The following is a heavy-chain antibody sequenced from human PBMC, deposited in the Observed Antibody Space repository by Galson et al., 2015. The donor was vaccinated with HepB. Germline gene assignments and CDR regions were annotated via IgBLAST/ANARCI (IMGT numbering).Heavy chain of an antibody. CDR1: GFNVNIYS. D-gene: IGHD2-15*01. J-gene: IGHJ6*03. CDR3: ASEAAGYEYYMDV. CDR2: INANTGNP. Sequence: SVKVSCKASGFNVNIYSMNWVRQAPGQGLEWMGWINANTGNPTYAQGFTGRFVFYMDTSVRTAYLQISSLKDEDTAVYYCASEAAGYEYYMDVWGKGTTITVSS. V-gene: IGHV7-4-1*02.